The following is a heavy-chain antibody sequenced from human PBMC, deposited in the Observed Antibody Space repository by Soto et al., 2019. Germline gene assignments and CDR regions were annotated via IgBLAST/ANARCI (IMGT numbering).Heavy chain of an antibody. J-gene: IGHJ5*02. CDR3: AKSLSGRYYWFDP. CDR2: IYYSGST. Sequence: SETLSLTCTVSGGSISSGGYYWSWIRQHPGKGLEWIGYIYYSGSTYYNPSLKSRVTISVDTSKNQFSLKLSSVTAADTAVYYCAKSLSGRYYWFDPWGQGTLVTVSS. CDR1: GGSISSGGYY. V-gene: IGHV4-31*03. D-gene: IGHD6-19*01.